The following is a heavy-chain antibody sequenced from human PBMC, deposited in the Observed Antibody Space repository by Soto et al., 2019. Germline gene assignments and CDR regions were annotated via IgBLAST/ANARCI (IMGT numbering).Heavy chain of an antibody. D-gene: IGHD5-18*01. Sequence: QVQLVESGGGVVQPGRSLRLSCAASGFTFSSYGMHWVRQAPGKGLQWVAVISHDEINKYYADSVKGRFNISRDNSKNTLYLQMNSLKPEDTAVYYCAKGPIQVWFRAGMDVWGQGTTVTVSS. J-gene: IGHJ6*02. CDR1: GFTFSSYG. V-gene: IGHV3-30*18. CDR2: ISHDEINK. CDR3: AKGPIQVWFRAGMDV.